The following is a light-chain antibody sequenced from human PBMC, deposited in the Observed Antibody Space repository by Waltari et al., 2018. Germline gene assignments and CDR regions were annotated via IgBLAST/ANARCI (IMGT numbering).Light chain of an antibody. Sequence: SYELTQPPSVSVSPGQTASIPCPGGKLGDKYACWYQQKPGQSPVLVIYQDSKRPSGIPERFSGSNSGNTATLTISGTQAMDEADYYCQAWDSSTGVFGGGTKLTVL. V-gene: IGLV3-1*01. CDR3: QAWDSSTGV. CDR1: KLGDKY. J-gene: IGLJ2*01. CDR2: QDS.